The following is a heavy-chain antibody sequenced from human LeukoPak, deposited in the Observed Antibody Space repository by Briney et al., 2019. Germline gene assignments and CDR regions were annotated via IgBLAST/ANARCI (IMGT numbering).Heavy chain of an antibody. CDR1: GGSISSYY. V-gene: IGHV4-59*01. D-gene: IGHD4-11*01. Sequence: SETLSLTCTFSGGSISSYYWSWIRQPPGKGLEWIGYIYYSVSTNYNPSLKSRVTISVDTSKNQFSLKLSSVTAADTAVYYCARGTPHYSNYNYYYMDVWGKGTTVTVSS. CDR2: IYYSVST. CDR3: ARGTPHYSNYNYYYMDV. J-gene: IGHJ6*03.